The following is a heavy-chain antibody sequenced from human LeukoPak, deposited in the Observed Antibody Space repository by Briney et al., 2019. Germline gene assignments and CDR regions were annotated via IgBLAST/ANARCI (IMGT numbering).Heavy chain of an antibody. CDR3: ASGYRGPYYYYGTDV. CDR1: GFTFSSYA. CDR2: ISYDGSNK. D-gene: IGHD5-12*01. J-gene: IGHJ6*02. Sequence: GGSLRLSCAASGFTFSSYAMHWVRQAPGKGLEWVAVISYDGSNKYYADSVKGRFTISRDNSKNTLYLQVNSLRAEDTAVYYCASGYRGPYYYYGTDVWGQGTTVTVSS. V-gene: IGHV3-30-3*01.